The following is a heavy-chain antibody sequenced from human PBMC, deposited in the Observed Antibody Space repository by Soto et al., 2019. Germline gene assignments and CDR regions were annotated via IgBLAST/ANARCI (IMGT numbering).Heavy chain of an antibody. CDR2: ITWNGVNI. V-gene: IGHV3-9*01. J-gene: IGHJ1*01. CDR3: ANVGPRSSGHADYFLL. Sequence: EVQLVESGGGLVQPGRSLKLSCAASGFTFDEYAMHWVRQAPGKGLEWVSSITWNGVNIGYADSVKGRFTISRDNAKNSLYLEMNSLRAEYTALYYCANVGPRSSGHADYFLLWGQGTLVTVSS. CDR1: GFTFDEYA. D-gene: IGHD6-25*01.